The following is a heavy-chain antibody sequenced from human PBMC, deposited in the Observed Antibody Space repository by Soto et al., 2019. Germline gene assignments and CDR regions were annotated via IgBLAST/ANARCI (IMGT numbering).Heavy chain of an antibody. CDR3: GRDGPPTVITEAH. V-gene: IGHV3-23*01. CDR1: GFTFSSYA. CDR2: ISSSGGST. Sequence: EVQLLESGGGLVQPGGSLRLSCAASGFTFSSYAMGWVRQAPGKGLEWVSAISSSGGSTYYTDSVRGRFTISRDNAKNTPYLQMNSLRAEDTAIYYCGRDGPPTVITEAHWGQGTLVTVSS. J-gene: IGHJ4*02. D-gene: IGHD3-16*01.